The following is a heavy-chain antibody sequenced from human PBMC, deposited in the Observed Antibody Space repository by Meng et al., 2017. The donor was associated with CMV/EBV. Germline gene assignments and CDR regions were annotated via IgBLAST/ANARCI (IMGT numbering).Heavy chain of an antibody. CDR3: TVRIAVAGTIDY. V-gene: IGHV3-73*01. CDR2: IRSKANSYAT. D-gene: IGHD6-19*01. CDR1: GFTFSGSA. J-gene: IGHJ4*02. Sequence: GESLKISCAASGFTFSGSAMHWVRQASGKGLEWVGRIRSKANSYATAYAASVKCRFTISRDDSKSTAYMQMNSLKTEDTAVYYCTVRIAVAGTIDYWGQGALVTVSS.